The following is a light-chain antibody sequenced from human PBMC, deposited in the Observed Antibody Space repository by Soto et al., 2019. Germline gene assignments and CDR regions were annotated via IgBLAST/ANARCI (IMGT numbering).Light chain of an antibody. CDR2: DAS. J-gene: IGKJ1*01. CDR1: QSVSSF. V-gene: IGKV3-11*01. Sequence: EIVLTQSPATLYLSPGERATLSCRASQSVSSFLAWYQQKPGQAPRLLIYDASSRATGIPARFSGSGSGTDVTLTISSLEPEDFAVYYCHQRSNWPRTFGQGTKV. CDR3: HQRSNWPRT.